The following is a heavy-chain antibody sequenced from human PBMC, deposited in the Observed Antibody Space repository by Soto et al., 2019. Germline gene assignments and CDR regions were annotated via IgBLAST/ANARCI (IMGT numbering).Heavy chain of an antibody. Sequence: LSLTCTVSGGSISSYYWSWIRQPPGKGLEWIGYIYYSGSTNYNPSLKSRVTISVDTSKNQFSLKLSSVTAADTAVYYCARLNYYDSSGYYRDYWGQGTLVTVSS. J-gene: IGHJ4*02. CDR1: GGSISSYY. CDR2: IYYSGST. CDR3: ARLNYYDSSGYYRDY. V-gene: IGHV4-59*01. D-gene: IGHD3-22*01.